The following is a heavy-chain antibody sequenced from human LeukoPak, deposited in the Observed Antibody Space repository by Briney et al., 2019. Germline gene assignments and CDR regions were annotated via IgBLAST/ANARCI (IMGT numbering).Heavy chain of an antibody. J-gene: IGHJ4*02. V-gene: IGHV3-21*04. D-gene: IGHD3-22*01. Sequence: GGSLRLSCAASGFTFSSYSMNWVRQAPGKGLEWVSSITSSSTYIYYADSVKGRFTISRDNSKNTLYLQMNSLRAEDTAVYYCAKDPYYYDSSGYYYGEDYWGQGTLVTVSS. CDR2: ITSSSTYI. CDR1: GFTFSSYS. CDR3: AKDPYYYDSSGYYYGEDY.